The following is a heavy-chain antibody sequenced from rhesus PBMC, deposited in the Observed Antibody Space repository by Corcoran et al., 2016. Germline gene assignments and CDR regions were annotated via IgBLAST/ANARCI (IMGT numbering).Heavy chain of an antibody. D-gene: IGHD3-16*01. CDR1: GGSISSSY. V-gene: IGHV4-169*01. CDR2: IYGSGSST. CDR3: ARAPDYYSGSYYNYYGLDS. Sequence: QLQLQESGPGLVKPSETLSVTCAVSGGSISSSYWSWIRQAPGRGLAWGGCIYGSGSSTNYNPSLKSRVTLSVDTSKNQFSLKLSSVTAADTAVYYCARAPDYYSGSYYNYYGLDSWGQGVVVTVSS. J-gene: IGHJ6*01.